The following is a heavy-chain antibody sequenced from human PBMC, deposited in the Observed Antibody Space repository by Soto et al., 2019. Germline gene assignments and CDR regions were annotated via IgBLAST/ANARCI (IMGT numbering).Heavy chain of an antibody. CDR1: GFTFSSYA. D-gene: IGHD5-12*01. CDR2: ISGSGGST. Sequence: GGSLRLSCAASGFTFSSYAMSWVRQAPGKGLEWVSAISGSGGSTYYADSVKGRFTISRDNSKNTLYLQMNSLRAEDTAVYYCAKRGDYSGYDCFFTERLFCPPDYWGQGTLVTVSS. V-gene: IGHV3-23*01. J-gene: IGHJ4*02. CDR3: AKRGDYSGYDCFFTERLFCPPDY.